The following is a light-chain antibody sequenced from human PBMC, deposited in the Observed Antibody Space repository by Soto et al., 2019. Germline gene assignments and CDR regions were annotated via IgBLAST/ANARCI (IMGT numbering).Light chain of an antibody. V-gene: IGKV1-5*01. Sequence: DIQMTQSPSTLSASVGDRVTTTCRASQSISSWLAWYQQKPGKAPKLLIYDASSLESGVPSRFSGSGSGTEFTLTISSLQPDDVATYYCQQYNSYWTFGQGTKVEIK. CDR1: QSISSW. J-gene: IGKJ1*01. CDR3: QQYNSYWT. CDR2: DAS.